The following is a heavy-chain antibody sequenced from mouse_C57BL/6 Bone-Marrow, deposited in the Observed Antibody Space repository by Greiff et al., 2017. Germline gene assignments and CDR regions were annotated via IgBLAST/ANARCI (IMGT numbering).Heavy chain of an antibody. CDR3: ASSLYDGYYGWCAY. CDR2: IDPSDSYT. V-gene: IGHV1-69*01. Sequence: QVQLQQPGAELVMPGASVKLSCKASGYTFTSYWMHWVKQRPGQGLEWIGEIDPSDSYTNYNQKFKGKSTLTVDKSSSTAYMQLSSLTSEDSAVYYCASSLYDGYYGWCAYWGQGTLVTVSA. CDR1: GYTFTSYW. J-gene: IGHJ3*01. D-gene: IGHD2-3*01.